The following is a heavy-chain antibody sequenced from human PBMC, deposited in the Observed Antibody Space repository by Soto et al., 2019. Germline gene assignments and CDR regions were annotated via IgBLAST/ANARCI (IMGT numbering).Heavy chain of an antibody. CDR1: NSPISDFY. V-gene: IGHV4-59*08. CDR2: IYYTGTT. D-gene: IGHD3-22*01. CDR3: GSLGGYYQALAS. Sequence: SETLSLTCTVSNSPISDFYWSWFRQPPGQGLEWVGYIYYTGTTTYTPSLRSRVDISIDASKSQFSLDLRSVTAADTAVYHCGSLGGYYQALASWGHGALVPVSS. J-gene: IGHJ5*01.